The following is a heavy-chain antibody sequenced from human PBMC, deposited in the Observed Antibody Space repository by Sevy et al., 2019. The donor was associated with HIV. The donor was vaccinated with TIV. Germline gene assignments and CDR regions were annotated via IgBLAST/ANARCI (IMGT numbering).Heavy chain of an antibody. CDR1: GFTFSSYW. V-gene: IGHV3-7*03. J-gene: IGHJ4*02. CDR3: ARDLREYTGYYFHY. D-gene: IGHD6-6*01. Sequence: GGSLRLSCAASGFTFSSYWMSWVRQAPGKGLEWVANIKQDGSEKYYVDSVKGRFTISRDNAKNSLYLQMNSLRAEDTAVYYCARDLREYTGYYFHYWGQGTLVTVSS. CDR2: IKQDGSEK.